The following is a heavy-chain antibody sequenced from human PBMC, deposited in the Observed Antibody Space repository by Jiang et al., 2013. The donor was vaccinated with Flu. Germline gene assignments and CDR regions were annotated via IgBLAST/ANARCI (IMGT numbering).Heavy chain of an antibody. V-gene: IGHV4-39*01. Sequence: LEWIGSIYYSGSTYXNPSLKSRVTMSVDTSKNQFSLKLSSVTSADTAVYFCARHQSGYSNDDYWGQGTLVTVTS. D-gene: IGHD6-13*01. CDR3: ARHQSGYSNDDY. J-gene: IGHJ4*02. CDR2: IYYSGST.